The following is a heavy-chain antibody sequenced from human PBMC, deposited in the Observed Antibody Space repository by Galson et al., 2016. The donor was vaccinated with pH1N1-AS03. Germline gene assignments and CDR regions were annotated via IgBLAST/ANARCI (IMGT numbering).Heavy chain of an antibody. Sequence: SLRLSCAASGFVFSTSAIHWVRQSPGKGLEWVAFIRYDESIKNYGDSVKGRFTISRDNSKNTVDLEMNSLRPEDSAVYYCVKGGGYSHGFLEYYFDSWGPGSLVTVSS. CDR3: VKGGGYSHGFLEYYFDS. CDR1: GFVFSTSA. J-gene: IGHJ4*02. D-gene: IGHD3-3*01. V-gene: IGHV3-30*02. CDR2: IRYDESIK.